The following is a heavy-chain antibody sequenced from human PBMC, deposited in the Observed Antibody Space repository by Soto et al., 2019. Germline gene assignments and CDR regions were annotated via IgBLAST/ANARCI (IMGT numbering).Heavy chain of an antibody. CDR1: TFTFSNYS. V-gene: IGHV3-21*01. J-gene: IGHJ4*02. CDR3: ARVNSATGSTHVDH. D-gene: IGHD3-9*01. CDR2: ISATSFYI. Sequence: DVQLVESGGGLVKPGGSLRLTCAGSTFTFSNYSLNWVRQAPGKGLEWVSSISATSFYIFYADSVKGRFTISRDNAKNSVSLQMNSLRVEDTALYYSARVNSATGSTHVDHWGQGTLVTVSS.